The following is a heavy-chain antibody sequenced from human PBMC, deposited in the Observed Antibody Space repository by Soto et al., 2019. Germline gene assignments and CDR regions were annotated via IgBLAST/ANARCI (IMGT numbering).Heavy chain of an antibody. V-gene: IGHV4-31*03. CDR3: ARGGDPSAHRRYFPL. Sequence: QVQLQESGPGLVKPSQTLSLTCTVSGGSISSGAYYWSWIRQHPGKGLEWIGYIYYSGSTYYNPSLKSRVAISVDTSKSQSSLKLNSMTAADTAVYYCARGGDPSAHRRYFPLWGQGTLVTVSS. CDR2: IYYSGST. CDR1: GGSISSGAYY. D-gene: IGHD2-21*02. J-gene: IGHJ1*01.